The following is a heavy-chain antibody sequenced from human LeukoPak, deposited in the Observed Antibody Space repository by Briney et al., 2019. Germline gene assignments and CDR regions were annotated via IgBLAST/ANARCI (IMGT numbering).Heavy chain of an antibody. CDR1: GFTFDDYG. CDR3: ARVGYSSGWSDFDY. J-gene: IGHJ4*02. D-gene: IGHD6-19*01. CDR2: INWNGGST. V-gene: IGHV3-20*04. Sequence: GGSLRLSCAASGFTFDDYGMRWVRQPPGRGLEGVSGINWNGGSTGYADSLKGRFTISIDNAKNSLYLQMNSLRAGDTALYYCARVGYSSGWSDFDYWGQGTLVTVSS.